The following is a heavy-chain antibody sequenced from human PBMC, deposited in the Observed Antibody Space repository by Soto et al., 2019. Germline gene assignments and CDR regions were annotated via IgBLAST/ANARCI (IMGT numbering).Heavy chain of an antibody. Sequence: QGQLVQSGVEVKKPGASVKVSCEASGYNFITYGITWVRQAPGQGLEWMGWISPYNTNTDYAQKLQGRVTMTTDTSTNTASMELRNLRSEETAVYYCARLGSIYRFDAFDIWGQGTLVTVSS. CDR1: GYNFITYG. CDR2: ISPYNTNT. D-gene: IGHD3-16*02. J-gene: IGHJ3*02. V-gene: IGHV1-18*01. CDR3: ARLGSIYRFDAFDI.